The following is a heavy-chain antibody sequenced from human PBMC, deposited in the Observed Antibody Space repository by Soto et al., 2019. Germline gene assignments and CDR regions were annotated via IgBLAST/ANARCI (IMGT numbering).Heavy chain of an antibody. V-gene: IGHV4-34*01. CDR1: AGSFSGYY. CDR3: ARGWGTIFDY. CDR2: INHSGST. J-gene: IGHJ4*02. D-gene: IGHD7-27*01. Sequence: QVQLQQWGAGLLKPSETLSLTCAVYAGSFSGYYWNWIRQPPGKGLEWIGEINHSGSTNYNPSLKSRVTISVDTSKNQVSLKLSSVTAADTSVYDYARGWGTIFDYWGQGTLVTVSS.